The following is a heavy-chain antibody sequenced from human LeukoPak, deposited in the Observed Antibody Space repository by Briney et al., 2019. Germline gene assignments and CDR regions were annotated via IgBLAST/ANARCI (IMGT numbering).Heavy chain of an antibody. D-gene: IGHD6-13*01. J-gene: IGHJ4*02. Sequence: GGSLRLSCAASGFTFSSYSMNWVRQAPGKGLGWVSSISSSSSYIYYADSVKGRLTISRDNAKNSLYLQMNTLRAEDTAVYYCARDLYSSSYVSDYWGQGTLVTVSS. V-gene: IGHV3-21*01. CDR3: ARDLYSSSYVSDY. CDR1: GFTFSSYS. CDR2: ISSSSSYI.